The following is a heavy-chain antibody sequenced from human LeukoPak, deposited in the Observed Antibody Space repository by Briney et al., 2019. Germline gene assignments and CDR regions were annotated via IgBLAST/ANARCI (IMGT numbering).Heavy chain of an antibody. D-gene: IGHD2-21*01. Sequence: GGSLRLSCAASGFTFSSYEMNWVRQAPGKGLEWVSYISSSGSTIYYADSVKGRFTNSRDNAKNSLYLQMNSLRAEDMALYYCAKDIQETFDAFDIWGQGTMVTVSS. J-gene: IGHJ3*02. V-gene: IGHV3-48*03. CDR3: AKDIQETFDAFDI. CDR1: GFTFSSYE. CDR2: ISSSGSTI.